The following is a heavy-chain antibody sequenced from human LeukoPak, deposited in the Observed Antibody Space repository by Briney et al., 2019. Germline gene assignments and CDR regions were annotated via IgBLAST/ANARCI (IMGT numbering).Heavy chain of an antibody. Sequence: ASVKVSFKASGYTFTGYYMHWVRQAPAQGLEWMGWINPNSGGTNYAQKFQGRVTMTRDTSISTAYMELNRLRSDDMGVYDCARDKLRGEAYSGYDQLYLDYWGQGTVVTVSS. V-gene: IGHV1-2*02. D-gene: IGHD5-12*01. CDR2: INPNSGGT. J-gene: IGHJ4*02. CDR1: GYTFTGYY. CDR3: ARDKLRGEAYSGYDQLYLDY.